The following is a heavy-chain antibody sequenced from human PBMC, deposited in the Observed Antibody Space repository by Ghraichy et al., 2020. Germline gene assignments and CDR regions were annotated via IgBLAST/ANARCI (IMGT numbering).Heavy chain of an antibody. CDR1: GGSISSSSYY. Sequence: SETLSLTCTVSGGSISSSSYYWGWIRQPPGKGLEWIGSIYYSGSTYYNPSLKSRVTISVDTSKNQFSLKLSSVTAADTAVYYFARLMVDLWDTGNWFDPWGQGTLVTVSS. D-gene: IGHD2-8*01. V-gene: IGHV4-39*01. CDR3: ARLMVDLWDTGNWFDP. CDR2: IYYSGST. J-gene: IGHJ5*02.